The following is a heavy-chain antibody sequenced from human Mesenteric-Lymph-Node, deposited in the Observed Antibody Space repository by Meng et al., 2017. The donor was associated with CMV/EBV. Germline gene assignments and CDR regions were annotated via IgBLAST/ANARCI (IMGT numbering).Heavy chain of an antibody. J-gene: IGHJ4*02. CDR1: RGAISGYY. D-gene: IGHD4-23*01. CDR2: VSDSGRT. Sequence: LSLTCSVSRGAISGYYWSWIRQPPGKGLEWIGYVSDSGRTNYNPSLNSRITISLDTSKRQFSLRLTSVNAADTAVYFCAREAVAIDYWGQGMLVTAPQ. CDR3: AREAVAIDY. V-gene: IGHV4-59*01.